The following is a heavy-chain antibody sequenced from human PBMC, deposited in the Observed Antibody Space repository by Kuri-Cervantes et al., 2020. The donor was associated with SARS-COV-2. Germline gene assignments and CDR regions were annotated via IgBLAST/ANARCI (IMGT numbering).Heavy chain of an antibody. CDR1: GGAFNNYY. D-gene: IGHD1-7*01. CDR2: INHTGST. Sequence: SQTLSLTCAVYGGAFNNYYWNWIRQPPGKGLEWIGEINHTGSTNYNPSLKSRVTISAVTSKNQFSLKLSSVTAADTAVYYCARDGITGTTWGGGFDPWGQGTLVTVSS. J-gene: IGHJ5*02. CDR3: ARDGITGTTWGGGFDP. V-gene: IGHV4-34*01.